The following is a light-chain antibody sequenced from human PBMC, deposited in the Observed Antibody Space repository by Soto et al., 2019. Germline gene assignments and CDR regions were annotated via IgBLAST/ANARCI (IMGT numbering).Light chain of an antibody. Sequence: SDEVTQPRSVSVSPGQTATITCSGDKLEKKFVCWYQQRPGQSPVLVIYQDDKRPPGIPERFSGSNSGNTATLTIGGTQAVDEAAYYCQAWDTTTYVFGPGTKVTVL. CDR1: KLEKKF. J-gene: IGLJ1*01. CDR3: QAWDTTTYV. V-gene: IGLV3-1*01. CDR2: QDD.